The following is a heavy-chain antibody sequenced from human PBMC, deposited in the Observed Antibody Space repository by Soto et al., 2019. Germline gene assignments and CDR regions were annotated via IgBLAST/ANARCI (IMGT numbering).Heavy chain of an antibody. D-gene: IGHD3-10*01. CDR1: GFTFSSYA. V-gene: IGHV3-23*01. Sequence: PGGSLRLSCAASGFTFSSYAMSWVRQAPGKGLEWVSAISGSGGSTYYADSVKGRFTISRDNSKNTLYLQMNSLRAEDTAVYYCAKRITMVRGVTGDAFDIWGQGTMVTVSS. CDR3: AKRITMVRGVTGDAFDI. CDR2: ISGSGGST. J-gene: IGHJ3*02.